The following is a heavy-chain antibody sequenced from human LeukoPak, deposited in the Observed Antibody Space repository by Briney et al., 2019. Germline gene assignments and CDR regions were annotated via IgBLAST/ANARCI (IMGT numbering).Heavy chain of an antibody. Sequence: SETLSLTCTVSGYSISSGYYWGWIRQPPGKGLEWIGSIYHSGSTYYNPSLKSRVTISVDTSKNQFSLKLSSVTAADTAVYYCARRGRDGYNFWGQGTMVTVSS. V-gene: IGHV4-38-2*02. J-gene: IGHJ3*01. CDR3: ARRGRDGYNF. D-gene: IGHD5-24*01. CDR1: GYSISSGYY. CDR2: IYHSGST.